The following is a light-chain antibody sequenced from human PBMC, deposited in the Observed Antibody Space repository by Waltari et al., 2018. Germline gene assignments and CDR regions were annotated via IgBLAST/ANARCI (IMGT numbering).Light chain of an antibody. CDR2: YAS. Sequence: EVVLTQSPDFQSVTPQEKVTITCRASQSIGSSIHRYQQKPDQSPNLLIKYASQSISGVPSRFSGSGSGTAFTLTINGLEAEDAAAYYCHQSSSLPYTFGQGTKLEIK. V-gene: IGKV6D-21*02. CDR1: QSIGSS. CDR3: HQSSSLPYT. J-gene: IGKJ2*01.